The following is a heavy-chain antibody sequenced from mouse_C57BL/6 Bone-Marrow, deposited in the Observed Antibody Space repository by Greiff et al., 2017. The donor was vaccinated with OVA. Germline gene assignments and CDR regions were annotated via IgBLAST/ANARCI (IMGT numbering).Heavy chain of an antibody. D-gene: IGHD1-1*01. CDR2: IYPGNSDT. CDR1: GYTFTSYW. V-gene: IGHV1-5*01. J-gene: IGHJ1*03. Sequence: EVQLQESGTVLARPGASVKMSCKTSGYTFTSYWMHWVKQRPGQGLEWIGAIYPGNSDTSYNQKFKGKAKLTAVTSASTAYMELSSLTNEDSAVYYCTRCDYYGSSQILYWYFDVWGTGTTVTVSS. CDR3: TRCDYYGSSQILYWYFDV.